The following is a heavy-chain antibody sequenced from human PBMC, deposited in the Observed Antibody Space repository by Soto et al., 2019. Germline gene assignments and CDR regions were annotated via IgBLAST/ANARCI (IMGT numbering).Heavy chain of an antibody. J-gene: IGHJ5*02. CDR1: GFTFSSYA. D-gene: IGHD6-19*01. CDR3: ATAGSSGWTRWFDP. CDR2: ISYDGSNK. V-gene: IGHV3-30-3*01. Sequence: QVQLVESGGGMVQPGRSLRLSCAASGFTFSSYAMHWVRQAPGKGLEWVAVISYDGSNKYYADSVKGRFTISRDNSKNTPYLQMNSLRAEDTAVYYCATAGSSGWTRWFDPWGQGTLVTVSS.